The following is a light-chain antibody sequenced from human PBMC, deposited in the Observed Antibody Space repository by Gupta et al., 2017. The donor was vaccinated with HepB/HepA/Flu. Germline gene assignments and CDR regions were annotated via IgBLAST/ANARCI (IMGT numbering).Light chain of an antibody. J-gene: IGKJ5*01. CDR2: GAS. CDR3: RKYSNWFIT. CDR1: QSVSNT. Sequence: ELVMTQSQATLSVSPGDRATLSCRTSQSVSNTLDWYQQKPRRAPPRLIYGASTRTTGIRARLSGAGSWTQFSLTISSLESEDFAVYYCRKYSNWFITFGQGTRLEIK. V-gene: IGKV3-15*01.